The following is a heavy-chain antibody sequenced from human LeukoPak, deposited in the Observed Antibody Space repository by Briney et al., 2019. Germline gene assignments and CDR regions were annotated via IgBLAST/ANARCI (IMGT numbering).Heavy chain of an antibody. Sequence: GGSLRLSCAASGFSFSSYGMHWFRQAPGKGLEWVAFIRYDGSSKYYADSVKGRFTISRDNSKNTLYLQMDSLRAEDTAVYYCARDKGMHFDYWGQGTLVTVSS. CDR3: ARDKGMHFDY. CDR2: IRYDGSSK. V-gene: IGHV3-30*02. CDR1: GFSFSSYG. D-gene: IGHD2-8*01. J-gene: IGHJ4*02.